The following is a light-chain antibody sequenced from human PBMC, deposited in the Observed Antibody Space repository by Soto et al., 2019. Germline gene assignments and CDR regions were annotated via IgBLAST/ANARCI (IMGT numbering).Light chain of an antibody. CDR2: DAS. Sequence: EIVLPQSPATLPLPPGERTTLACRATQSVNSYLAWYPQKPGKAPRLLIYDASNMATVIPARFSGSGSETDFTLPISSLEPEDFAVYYCQQRSNWPMYTFGQGTKLEIK. CDR1: QSVNSY. J-gene: IGKJ2*01. CDR3: QQRSNWPMYT. V-gene: IGKV3-11*01.